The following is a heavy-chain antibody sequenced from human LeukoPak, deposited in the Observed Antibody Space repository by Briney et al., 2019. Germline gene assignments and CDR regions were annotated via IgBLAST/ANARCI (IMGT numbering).Heavy chain of an antibody. D-gene: IGHD3-10*01. V-gene: IGHV3-30*14. Sequence: GGSLRLSCAASGVTFFRFPIHWVRQAPGKGLEWVAVISHEGDNKFYADSVKGRFTISRDNSKNTLYLQMNSLRAEDTAVYYCARVLTRNYYGSGSSMVFDYWGQGTLVTVSS. J-gene: IGHJ4*02. CDR1: GVTFFRFP. CDR3: ARVLTRNYYGSGSSMVFDY. CDR2: ISHEGDNK.